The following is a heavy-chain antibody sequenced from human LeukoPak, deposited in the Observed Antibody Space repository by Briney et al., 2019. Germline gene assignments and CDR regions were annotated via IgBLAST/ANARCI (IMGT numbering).Heavy chain of an antibody. D-gene: IGHD3-16*01. CDR2: INTVNGYT. CDR3: ARDGGPWYFDL. V-gene: IGHV1-18*04. J-gene: IGHJ2*01. CDR1: GYTFTGYY. Sequence: ASVKVSCKASGYTFTGYYMHWVRQAPGQGLEWMGWINTVNGYTSYAQNLQGRVTMTTDTSTNTVYMEVRRLRSDDTAVYYCARDGGPWYFDLWGRGTMVTVSS.